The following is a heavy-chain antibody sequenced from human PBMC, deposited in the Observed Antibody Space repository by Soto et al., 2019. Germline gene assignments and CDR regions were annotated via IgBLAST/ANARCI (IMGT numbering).Heavy chain of an antibody. CDR3: ARMTTVTTNRIDY. V-gene: IGHV4-59*01. Sequence: SETLSLTCAVYGGSISTYYWSWIRQPPGKGLEWIGYIHYSGKNNYNPSLKSRVTISVDTSKNQFSLKLSSVTAADTAVYYCARMTTVTTNRIDYWGQGTLVTVSS. CDR2: IHYSGKN. CDR1: GGSISTYY. D-gene: IGHD4-17*01. J-gene: IGHJ4*02.